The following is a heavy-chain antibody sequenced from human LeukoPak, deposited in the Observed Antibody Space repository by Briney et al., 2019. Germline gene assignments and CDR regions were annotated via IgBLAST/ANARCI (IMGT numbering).Heavy chain of an antibody. V-gene: IGHV3-7*03. CDR1: GFTFSSQW. Sequence: GGSLRLSCAASGFTFSSQWMGWVRQAPGKGLEWVANVNQGGTEKFYVDSVRGRFTISRDNAENSLYLQMNSLRAEDTAVYYCAKSGLNRFDYWGQGTLVTVSS. D-gene: IGHD2-15*01. CDR3: AKSGLNRFDY. J-gene: IGHJ4*02. CDR2: VNQGGTEK.